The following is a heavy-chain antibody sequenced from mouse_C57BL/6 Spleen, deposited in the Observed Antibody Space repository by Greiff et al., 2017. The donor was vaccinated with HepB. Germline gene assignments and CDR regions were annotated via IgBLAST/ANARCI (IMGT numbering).Heavy chain of an antibody. CDR1: GFTFSDYY. Sequence: EVQLVESEGGLVQPGSSMKLSCTASGFTFSDYYMAWVRQVPEKGLEWVANINYDGSSTYYLDSLKSRFIISRDNAKNILYLQMSSLKSEDTATYYCARDRCIYYDYGYAMDDWGQGTSVTVSS. CDR3: ARDRCIYYDYGYAMDD. V-gene: IGHV5-16*01. J-gene: IGHJ4*01. CDR2: INYDGSST. D-gene: IGHD2-4*01.